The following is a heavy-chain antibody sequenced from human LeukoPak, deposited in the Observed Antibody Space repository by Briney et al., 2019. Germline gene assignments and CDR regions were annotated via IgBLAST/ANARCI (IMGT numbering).Heavy chain of an antibody. Sequence: GGSLRLSCAASGFTVSSNHMNWVRQAPGKGLEWVSVIYSGGSTYYADSVKGRFTISRDNSKNTLYLQMNSLRAEDTAVYYCAREISGIFDPWGQGTLVTVSS. CDR2: IYSGGST. V-gene: IGHV3-53*01. CDR1: GFTVSSNH. J-gene: IGHJ5*02. CDR3: AREISGIFDP.